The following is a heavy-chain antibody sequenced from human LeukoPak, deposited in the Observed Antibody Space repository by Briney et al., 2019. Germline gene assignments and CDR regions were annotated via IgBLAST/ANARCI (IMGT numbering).Heavy chain of an antibody. CDR2: IHTSGST. CDR3: ARDQYYYDSSGYSLDY. J-gene: IGHJ4*02. Sequence: SETLSLTCTVSGVSISSYYWSWIRQPAGKGLEWIGRIHTSGSTNYNPSLKSRVTMSVDTSKNQFSLKLSSVTAADTAVYYCARDQYYYDSSGYSLDYWGQGTLVTVSS. D-gene: IGHD3-22*01. V-gene: IGHV4-4*07. CDR1: GVSISSYY.